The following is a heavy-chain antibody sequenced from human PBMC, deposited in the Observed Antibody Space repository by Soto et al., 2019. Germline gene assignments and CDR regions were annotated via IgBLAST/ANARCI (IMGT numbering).Heavy chain of an antibody. D-gene: IGHD2-2*01. J-gene: IGHJ6*03. CDR1: GYTLTELS. V-gene: IGHV1-24*01. CDR2: FDPEDGET. Sequence: ASVKVSCKVSGYTLTELSMHWVRQAPGKGLEWMGGFDPEDGETIYAQKFQGRVTMTEDTSTDTAYMELSSLRSEDTAVYYCATTRYGSTLNYYYYYMAVWGKGTTVTVSS. CDR3: ATTRYGSTLNYYYYYMAV.